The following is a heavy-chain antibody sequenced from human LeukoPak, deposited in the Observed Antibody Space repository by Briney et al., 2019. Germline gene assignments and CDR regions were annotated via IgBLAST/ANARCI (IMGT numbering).Heavy chain of an antibody. CDR1: GGSISTYY. CDR3: ARSRSGYSYDHAAFEI. D-gene: IGHD5-18*01. V-gene: IGHV4-59*01. J-gene: IGHJ3*02. Sequence: SETLPLTCTVSGGSISTYYWSWIRQPPGKGLEWIAYVDYRGSTTYNPSLRSRVTISVDTSRNQFSLKLSSVTAADTAVYYCARSRSGYSYDHAAFEIWGQGTMVTVSS. CDR2: VDYRGST.